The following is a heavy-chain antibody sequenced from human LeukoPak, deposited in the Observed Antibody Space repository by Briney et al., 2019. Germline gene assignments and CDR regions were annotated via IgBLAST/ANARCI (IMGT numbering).Heavy chain of an antibody. Sequence: PSETLSLTCTVSGGSISSYYWSWIRQPPGKGLEWIGYIYYSGSTNYNPSLKSRVTISVDTSKNQFSLKLSSVTAADTAVYYCARHYYGSGRGPFDYWGQGTLVTVSS. CDR1: GGSISSYY. D-gene: IGHD3-10*01. CDR3: ARHYYGSGRGPFDY. V-gene: IGHV4-59*08. CDR2: IYYSGST. J-gene: IGHJ4*02.